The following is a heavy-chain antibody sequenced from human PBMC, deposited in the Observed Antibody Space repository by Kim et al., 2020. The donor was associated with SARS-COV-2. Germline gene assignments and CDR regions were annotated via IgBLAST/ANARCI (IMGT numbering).Heavy chain of an antibody. CDR3: ARDGSSQNWNWPTNYYYYYMDV. J-gene: IGHJ6*03. V-gene: IGHV3-33*01. Sequence: GGSLRLSCAASGFTFSSYGMHWVRQAPGKGLEWVAVIWYDGSNKYYADSVKGRFTISRDNSKNTLYLQMNSLRAEDTAVYYCARDGSSQNWNWPTNYYYYYMDVWGKGTTVTVSS. CDR1: GFTFSSYG. CDR2: IWYDGSNK. D-gene: IGHD1-7*01.